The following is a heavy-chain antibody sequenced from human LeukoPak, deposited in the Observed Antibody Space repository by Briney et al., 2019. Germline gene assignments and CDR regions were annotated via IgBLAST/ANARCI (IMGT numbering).Heavy chain of an antibody. Sequence: PSETLSLTCAVYGGSFSGYYWSWIRQPPGKGLEWIGEINHSGSTNYNPSLKSRVTISVDTSKNQFSLKLSSVTAADTAVYYCARQQFGPRDIDPWGQGTLVTVSS. CDR2: INHSGST. D-gene: IGHD3-10*01. J-gene: IGHJ5*02. CDR1: GGSFSGYY. CDR3: ARQQFGPRDIDP. V-gene: IGHV4-34*01.